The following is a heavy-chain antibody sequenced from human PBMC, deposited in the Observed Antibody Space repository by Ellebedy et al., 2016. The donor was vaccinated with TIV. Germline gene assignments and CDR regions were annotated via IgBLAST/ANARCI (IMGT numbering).Heavy chain of an antibody. CDR3: ARVARSGNNGG. CDR2: ISWNSGSI. D-gene: IGHD5-24*01. V-gene: IGHV3-9*01. Sequence: SLKISXEASGFTFDEFAMHWVRQAPGKGLEWVAGISWNSGSIDYADSVKGRFTISRDDAKNSLYLQMNSLRDEDTAVYYCARVARSGNNGGWGQGTLVTVSS. CDR1: GFTFDEFA. J-gene: IGHJ4*02.